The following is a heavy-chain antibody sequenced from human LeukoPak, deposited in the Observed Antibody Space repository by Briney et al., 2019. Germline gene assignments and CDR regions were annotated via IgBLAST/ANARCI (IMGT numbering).Heavy chain of an antibody. J-gene: IGHJ4*02. V-gene: IGHV3-48*02. Sequence: GGSLRLSCAASGFTFDDYGMSWVRQAPGKGLEWVSYISSTSSTIYYTDSVKGRFTISRDNAKNSLFLQMNSLRDEDTAMYYCARGRTDFDYWGQGTLVTVSS. CDR1: GFTFDDYG. CDR3: ARGRTDFDY. CDR2: ISSTSSTI.